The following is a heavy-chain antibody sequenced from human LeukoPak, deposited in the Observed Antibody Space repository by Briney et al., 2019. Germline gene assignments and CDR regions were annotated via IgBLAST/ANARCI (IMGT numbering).Heavy chain of an antibody. CDR2: ISSSSSYV. CDR1: GFTFSSYA. D-gene: IGHD3-22*01. Sequence: PGGSLRLSCAASGFTFSSYAMSWVRQAPGKGLEWVSSISSSSSYVYYADSVKGRFTISRDNAKNSLYLQMNSLRAEDTAVYYCARDQFGYYYDSSGYYKVTGDAFDIWGQGTMVTVSS. CDR3: ARDQFGYYYDSSGYYKVTGDAFDI. V-gene: IGHV3-21*01. J-gene: IGHJ3*02.